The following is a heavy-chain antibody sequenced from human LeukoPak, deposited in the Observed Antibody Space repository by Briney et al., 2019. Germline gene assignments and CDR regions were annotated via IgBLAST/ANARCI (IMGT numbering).Heavy chain of an antibody. J-gene: IGHJ4*02. Sequence: PGGSLRLSCAASGFTVSSNYITWVRQAPGGGLDWVSVIYSGGGTYYADSVKDRFTISRDTSKNTLYLQMNSLKAEDTAVYYCARGGDTLIPYYWGQGTLVTVSS. D-gene: IGHD3-22*01. CDR1: GFTVSSNY. CDR3: ARGGDTLIPYY. CDR2: IYSGGGT. V-gene: IGHV3-53*01.